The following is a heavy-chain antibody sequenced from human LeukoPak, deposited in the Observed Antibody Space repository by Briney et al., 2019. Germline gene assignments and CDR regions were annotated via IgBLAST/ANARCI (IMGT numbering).Heavy chain of an antibody. Sequence: GESLKISCAASGFTFSYTWMSWVRQAPGKGLEWVGRIKSKIDGGTTDYAAPVKGRFTISRDDSKNTLFLQMDSLKTEDTAVYYCTTDPRDWGQGTLVTVSS. CDR2: IKSKIDGGTT. CDR3: TTDPRD. CDR1: GFTFSYTW. V-gene: IGHV3-15*01. J-gene: IGHJ4*02.